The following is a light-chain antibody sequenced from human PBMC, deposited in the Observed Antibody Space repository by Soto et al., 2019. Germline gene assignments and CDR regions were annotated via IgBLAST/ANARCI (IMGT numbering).Light chain of an antibody. Sequence: EIVMTQSPATLSVSPVERATLSCMASQSVNSNYLAWYQQKPGQAPRLLIYGASSRATGIPDRFSGSGSGTEFSLTISSLQSEDFAVYYCQQYSKWPITFGQGTRLEIK. CDR2: GAS. J-gene: IGKJ5*01. CDR3: QQYSKWPIT. CDR1: QSVNSN. V-gene: IGKV3D-15*01.